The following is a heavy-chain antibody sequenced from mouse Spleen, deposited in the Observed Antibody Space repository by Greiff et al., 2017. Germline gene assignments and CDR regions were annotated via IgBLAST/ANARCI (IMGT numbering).Heavy chain of an antibody. V-gene: IGHV2-6-1*01. CDR2: IWSDGST. Sequence: QVQLKESGPGLVAPSQSLSITCTISGFSLTSYGVHWVRQPPGKGLEWLVVIWSDGSTTYNSALKSRLSISKDNSKSQVFLKMNSLQTDDTAMYYCARHNRGTHAMDYWGQGTSVTVSS. D-gene: IGHD3-1*01. CDR1: GFSLTSYG. J-gene: IGHJ4*01. CDR3: ARHNRGTHAMDY.